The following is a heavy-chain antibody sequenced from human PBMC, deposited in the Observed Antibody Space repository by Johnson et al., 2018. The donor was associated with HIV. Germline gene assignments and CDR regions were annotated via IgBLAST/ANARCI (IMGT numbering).Heavy chain of an antibody. J-gene: IGHJ3*01. CDR2: IWYEGSNK. V-gene: IGHV3-33*06. D-gene: IGHD5-24*01. CDR1: GFIFNNYG. Sequence: QVQLVESGGGVVQPGRSLRLSCATSGFIFNNYGMHWVRQAPGKGLEWVAVIWYEGSNKFYLDSVKGRFTISRDNSKNTLYLQMTSLRVEDAAVYYCAKDVGDGYNRWGGFDFWGQGTMVTVST. CDR3: AKDVGDGYNRWGGFDF.